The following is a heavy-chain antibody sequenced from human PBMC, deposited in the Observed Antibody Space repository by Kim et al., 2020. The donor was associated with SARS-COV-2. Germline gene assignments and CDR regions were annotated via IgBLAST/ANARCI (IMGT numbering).Heavy chain of an antibody. CDR3: ARAEQQLVQYYFDY. D-gene: IGHD6-13*01. J-gene: IGHJ4*02. CDR2: IYHSGST. V-gene: IGHV4-4*02. Sequence: SETLSLTCAVSGGSISSSNWWSWVRQPPGKGLEWIGEIYHSGSTNYNPSLKSRVTISVDKSKNQFSLKLSSVTAADTAVYYCARAEQQLVQYYFDYWGQGTLVTVSS. CDR1: GGSISSSNW.